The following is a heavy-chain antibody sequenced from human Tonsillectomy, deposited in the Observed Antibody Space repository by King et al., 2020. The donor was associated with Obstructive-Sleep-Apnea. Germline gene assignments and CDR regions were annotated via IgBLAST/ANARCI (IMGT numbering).Heavy chain of an antibody. Sequence: QVQLVESGGGVVQPGRSLRLSCAASGFTFSSYAMHWVRQAPGKGLEWVAVISYDGSNKYYADSVKGRFTISRDNSKNTLYLQMNSLRAEDTAVYYCGREMGDIVVVVAATTPDYWGQGTLVTVSS. D-gene: IGHD2-15*01. CDR1: GFTFSSYA. CDR2: ISYDGSNK. CDR3: GREMGDIVVVVAATTPDY. J-gene: IGHJ4*02. V-gene: IGHV3-30-3*01.